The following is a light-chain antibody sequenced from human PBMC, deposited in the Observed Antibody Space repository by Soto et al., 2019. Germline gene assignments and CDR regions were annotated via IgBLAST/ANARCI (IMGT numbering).Light chain of an antibody. J-gene: IGLJ1*01. CDR3: SSYADSNNYV. CDR2: EVS. Sequence: QSALTQPPSASGSPGQSVTISCTGTSSDVGGYNYVSRYQQHPGKAPKIMIYEVSKRPSGVPDRFSGSKSGNTASLTVSGLQAEDEADYYCSSYADSNNYVFGTGTKVTVL. CDR1: SSDVGGYNY. V-gene: IGLV2-8*01.